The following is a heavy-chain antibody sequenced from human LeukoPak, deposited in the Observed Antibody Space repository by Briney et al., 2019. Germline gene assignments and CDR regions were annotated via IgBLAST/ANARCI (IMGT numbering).Heavy chain of an antibody. Sequence: GGSLRLSCAASGLTFSGYWMTWVRQAPGKGLEYVVNIKEDGSEKYYVDSVKGRFTISRDNTKNSLYLQMSSLRGDDTAVYYCVRDCGFHTFDYWGQGTLVTVSS. J-gene: IGHJ4*02. D-gene: IGHD2-21*01. CDR3: VRDCGFHTFDY. V-gene: IGHV3-7*05. CDR1: GLTFSGYW. CDR2: IKEDGSEK.